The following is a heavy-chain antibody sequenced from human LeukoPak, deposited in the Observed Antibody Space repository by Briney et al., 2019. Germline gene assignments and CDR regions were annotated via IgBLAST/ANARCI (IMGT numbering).Heavy chain of an antibody. D-gene: IGHD4-23*01. Sequence: QAGGSLRLSCAASGFTFSSYWMHWVRQAPGKGLVWVSRINSDGSSTGYADSVKGRFTISRDNAKNTLYLQMNSLRAEDTAVYYCASLASVVDFDYWGQGTLVTVSS. CDR1: GFTFSSYW. CDR3: ASLASVVDFDY. J-gene: IGHJ4*02. CDR2: INSDGSST. V-gene: IGHV3-74*01.